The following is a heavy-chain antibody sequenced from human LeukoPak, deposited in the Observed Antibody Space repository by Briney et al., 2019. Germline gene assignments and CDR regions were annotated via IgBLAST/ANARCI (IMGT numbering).Heavy chain of an antibody. CDR2: IRQDGDTK. Sequence: GGSLRLSCAASGFPFNAYWMTWVRQAPGKGLEWVANIRQDGDTKYYVDSVKGRFTIYRGNAMNSLYLQMNSLRAEDTAIYYCARSLPYGTTWYGRSDFWGQGTLVTVSS. V-gene: IGHV3-7*03. CDR1: GFPFNAYW. J-gene: IGHJ4*02. D-gene: IGHD6-13*01. CDR3: ARSLPYGTTWYGRSDF.